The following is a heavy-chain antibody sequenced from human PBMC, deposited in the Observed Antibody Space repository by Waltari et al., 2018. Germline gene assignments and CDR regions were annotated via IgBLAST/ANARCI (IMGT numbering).Heavy chain of an antibody. V-gene: IGHV1-46*01. CDR1: GYTFANYH. J-gene: IGHJ6*02. CDR2: MNPSSGRT. Sequence: QGQLMQSGAEVKKPGASVRVSCKASGYTFANYHIHWVRQAPGQGPVWMGVMNPSSGRTEIGQNFQARVTMTRDTSTNTVYMELSSLSSEDTAVYYCAKDSTYYYDSNGYYRPADPYYYDMDVWGQGTTVIVSS. D-gene: IGHD3-22*01. CDR3: AKDSTYYYDSNGYYRPADPYYYDMDV.